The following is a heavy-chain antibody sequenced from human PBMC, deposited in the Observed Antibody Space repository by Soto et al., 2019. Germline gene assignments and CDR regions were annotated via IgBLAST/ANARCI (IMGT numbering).Heavy chain of an antibody. CDR3: AGQGGYYYDSSGYYGSWYFDL. J-gene: IGHJ2*01. D-gene: IGHD3-22*01. CDR2: IYHSGST. V-gene: IGHV4-30-2*01. Sequence: QLQLQESGSGLVKPSQTLSLTCAVSGGSISSGGYSWSWIRQPPGKGLEWIGYIYHSGSTYYNPSLKSRVTISVDRSKNQFSLKLSSVTAADTAVYYCAGQGGYYYDSSGYYGSWYFDLWGRGTLVTVSS. CDR1: GGSISSGGYS.